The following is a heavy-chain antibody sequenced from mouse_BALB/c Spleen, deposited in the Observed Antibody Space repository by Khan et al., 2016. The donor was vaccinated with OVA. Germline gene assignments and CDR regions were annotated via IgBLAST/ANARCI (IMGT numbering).Heavy chain of an antibody. CDR2: INTYTGEP. D-gene: IGHD1-1*02. CDR1: GYSFTNYG. V-gene: IGHV9-3-1*01. J-gene: IGHJ1*01. Sequence: LVESGPEVKKPGESVKISCKASGYSFTNYGMNWVRQAPGKGLKWMGWINTYTGEPTYADDFKGRFAFSLETSAGTAYLQINNLKNEDTATYFCASGGYWYFDVWGAGTTVTVSS. CDR3: ASGGYWYFDV.